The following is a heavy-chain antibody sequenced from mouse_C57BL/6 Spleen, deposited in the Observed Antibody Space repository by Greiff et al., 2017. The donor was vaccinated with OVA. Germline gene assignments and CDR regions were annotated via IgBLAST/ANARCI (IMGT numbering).Heavy chain of an antibody. Sequence: QVQLQQPGAELVRPGSSVKLSCKASGYTFTSYWMHWVKQRPIQGLEWIGNIDPSDSETHYNQKFKDKATLTVDKSSSTAYMQLSSLTSEDSAVYYCARGGAARNYFDSWGQGTTLAVSS. CDR1: GYTFTSYW. J-gene: IGHJ2*01. D-gene: IGHD3-1*01. CDR2: IDPSDSET. V-gene: IGHV1-52*01. CDR3: ARGGAARNYFDS.